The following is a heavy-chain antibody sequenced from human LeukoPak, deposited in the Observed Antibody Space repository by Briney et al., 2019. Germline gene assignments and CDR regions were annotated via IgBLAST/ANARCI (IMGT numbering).Heavy chain of an antibody. D-gene: IGHD6-6*01. CDR2: ISGSGGST. V-gene: IGHV3-23*01. CDR1: GFTFSSYA. Sequence: GGSLRLSCAASGFTFSSYAMSWVRQAPGKGLEWVSAISGSGGSTYYADSVKGRFTISRDNAKNSLYLQMNSLRAEDTAVYYCARDIRLAAQYWGQGTLVTVSS. CDR3: ARDIRLAAQY. J-gene: IGHJ4*02.